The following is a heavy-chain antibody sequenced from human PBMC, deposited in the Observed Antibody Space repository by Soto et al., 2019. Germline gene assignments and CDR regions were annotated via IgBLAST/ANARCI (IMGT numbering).Heavy chain of an antibody. V-gene: IGHV3-30-3*01. CDR3: AGGPGYVTY. CDR2: ISYDGSNK. Sequence: GGSLRLSCAASGFTFSSYAMHWVRQAPGKGLEWVAVISYDGSNKYYADSVKGRFTISRDNSKNTLYLQMNSLRAEHTDVYYCAGGPGYVTYWGQGTLVTVSS. D-gene: IGHD5-12*01. J-gene: IGHJ4*02. CDR1: GFTFSSYA.